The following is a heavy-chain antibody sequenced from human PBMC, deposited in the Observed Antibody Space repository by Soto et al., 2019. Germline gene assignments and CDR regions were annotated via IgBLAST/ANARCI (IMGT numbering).Heavy chain of an antibody. D-gene: IGHD5-12*01. CDR3: ASPGDGYNYVFFDY. Sequence: ASVKVSCKASGYTFTSYDINWVRQATGQGLEWMGWMNPNSGNTGYAQKFQGRVTITADESTSTAYMELSSLRSEDTAVYYCASPGDGYNYVFFDYWGQGTLVTVSS. CDR2: MNPNSGNT. CDR1: GYTFTSYD. V-gene: IGHV1-8*01. J-gene: IGHJ4*02.